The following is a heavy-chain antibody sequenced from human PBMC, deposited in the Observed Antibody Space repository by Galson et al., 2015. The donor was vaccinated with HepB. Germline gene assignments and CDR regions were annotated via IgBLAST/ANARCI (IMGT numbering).Heavy chain of an antibody. CDR2: IDPSDSYT. CDR3: ARRNYYDSSGYPPEDQYNWFDP. CDR1: GYSFTSYW. V-gene: IGHV5-10-1*01. J-gene: IGHJ5*02. Sequence: QSGAEVKKPGESLRISCKGSGYSFTSYWISWVRQMPGKGLEWMGRIDPSDSYTNYNPSFQGHVTISADKSISTAYLQWSSLKASDTAMYYCARRNYYDSSGYPPEDQYNWFDPWGQGTLVTVSS. D-gene: IGHD3-22*01.